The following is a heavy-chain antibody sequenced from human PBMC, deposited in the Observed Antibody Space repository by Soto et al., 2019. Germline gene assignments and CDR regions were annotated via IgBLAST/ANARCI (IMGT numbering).Heavy chain of an antibody. J-gene: IGHJ6*03. CDR2: IYYSGST. V-gene: IGHV4-31*03. D-gene: IGHD3-10*01. CDR3: ARAALDVLLWFGESAGYYYYYMDV. Sequence: SETLSLTCTVSGGSISSGGYYWSWIRQHPGKGLEWIGYIYYSGSTYYNPSLKSRVTISVDTSKNQFSLKLSSVTAADTAVYYCARAALDVLLWFGESAGYYYYYMDVWGKGTTVTVSS. CDR1: GGSISSGGYY.